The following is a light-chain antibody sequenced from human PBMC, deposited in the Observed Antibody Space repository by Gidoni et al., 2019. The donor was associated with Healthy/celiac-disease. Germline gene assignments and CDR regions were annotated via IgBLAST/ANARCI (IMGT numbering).Light chain of an antibody. CDR3: QQYNSYCT. V-gene: IGKV1-5*03. CDR1: QSISSW. Sequence: DIQMTQSPSTLSASVGDRVTITCRASQSISSWLAWYQQEPGKAPKLLIYKASSLESGVPSRFSGSGSVTEFTLTISSLQPDDFATYYCQQYNSYCTFGGGTKVEIK. J-gene: IGKJ4*01. CDR2: KAS.